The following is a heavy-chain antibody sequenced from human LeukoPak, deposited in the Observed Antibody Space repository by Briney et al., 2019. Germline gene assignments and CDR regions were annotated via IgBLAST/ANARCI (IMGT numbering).Heavy chain of an antibody. CDR1: GFTFSSYS. J-gene: IGHJ4*02. CDR3: ARGGWELLHRDGWEANY. Sequence: GGSLRLSCAASGFTFSSYSMNWVRQAPGKGLEWVAVISYDGSNKYYADSVKGRFTISRDNSKNTLYLQMNSLRAEDTAVYYCARGGWELLHRDGWEANYWGQGTLVTVSS. CDR2: ISYDGSNK. V-gene: IGHV3-30*03. D-gene: IGHD1-26*01.